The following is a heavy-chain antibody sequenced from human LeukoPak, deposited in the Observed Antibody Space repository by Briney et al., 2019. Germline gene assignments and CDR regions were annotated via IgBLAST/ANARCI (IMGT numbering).Heavy chain of an antibody. D-gene: IGHD1-7*01. J-gene: IGHJ4*02. CDR3: AREGWNYGHYFDY. CDR1: GFTFSSYA. V-gene: IGHV3-23*01. Sequence: PGGSLRLSCAASGFTFSSYAMSWVRQAPGKGLEWVSAISGSGGSTYYADSVKGRFTISRDNAKNTLYLQMNSLRAEDTAVYYCAREGWNYGHYFDYWGQGTLVTVSS. CDR2: ISGSGGST.